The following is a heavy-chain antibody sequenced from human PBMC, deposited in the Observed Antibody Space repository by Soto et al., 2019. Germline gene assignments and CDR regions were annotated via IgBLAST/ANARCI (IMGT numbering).Heavy chain of an antibody. D-gene: IGHD2-21*01. CDR2: ISYDGSNK. Sequence: QVQLVESGGGVVQPGRSLRLSCAASGFTFSSYGMHWVRQAPGKGLEWVAVISYDGSNKYYADSVKGRFTISRDNSKNTLYLQMNSLRAEDTAVYYGATAISSMREYWGQGTLVTVSS. CDR1: GFTFSSYG. V-gene: IGHV3-30*03. CDR3: ATAISSMREY. J-gene: IGHJ4*02.